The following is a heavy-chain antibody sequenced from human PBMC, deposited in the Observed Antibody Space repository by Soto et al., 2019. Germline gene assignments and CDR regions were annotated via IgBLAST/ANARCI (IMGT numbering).Heavy chain of an antibody. J-gene: IGHJ6*02. V-gene: IGHV4-61*01. CDR2: IYYSGST. CDR1: GGSVSSGSYY. Sequence: PSETLSLTCTVSGGSVSSGSYYWSWIRQPPGKGLEWIGYIYYSGSTYYNPSLKSRVTISVDTSKNQFSLKLSSVTAADTAVYYCARDLSSYDYYYYGMDVWGQGTKVTVSS. D-gene: IGHD5-18*01. CDR3: ARDLSSYDYYYYGMDV.